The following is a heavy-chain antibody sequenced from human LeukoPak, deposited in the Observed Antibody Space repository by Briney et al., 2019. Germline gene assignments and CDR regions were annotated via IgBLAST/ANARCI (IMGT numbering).Heavy chain of an antibody. CDR2: ISAYNGNT. D-gene: IGHD3-16*02. Sequence: ASVKVSCKASGYSFTSYGISWVRQAPGQKLEWMGWISAYNGNTNYAQKFQGRVTMTTDTSTSTTYMELRSLRSDDTAVHYCARESLDPPLFDYWGQGTLVTVSS. V-gene: IGHV1-18*01. J-gene: IGHJ4*02. CDR3: ARESLDPPLFDY. CDR1: GYSFTSYG.